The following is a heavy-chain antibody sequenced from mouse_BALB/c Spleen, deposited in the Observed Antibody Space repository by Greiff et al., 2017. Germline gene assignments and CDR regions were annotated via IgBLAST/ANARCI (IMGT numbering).Heavy chain of an antibody. V-gene: IGHV5-4*02. D-gene: IGHD2-4*01. J-gene: IGHJ4*01. CDR1: GFTFSDYY. CDR3: AREGLRGAMDY. Sequence: DVMLVESGGGLVKPGGSLKLSCAASGFTFSDYYMYWVRQTPEKRLEWVATISDGGSYTYYPDSVKGRFTISRDNAKNNLYLQMSSLKSEDTAMYYCAREGLRGAMDYWGQGTSGTVSS. CDR2: ISDGGSYT.